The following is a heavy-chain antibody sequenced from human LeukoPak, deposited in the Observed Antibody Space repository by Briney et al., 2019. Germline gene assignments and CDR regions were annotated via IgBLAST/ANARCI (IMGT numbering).Heavy chain of an antibody. CDR3: ARAYDYVWGRSQGYYFDY. J-gene: IGHJ4*02. Sequence: ASETLSLTCAVYGGSFSGYYWSWIRQPPGKGLGWIGEINHSGSTNYNPSLKSRVTISVDTSKNQFSLKLSSVTAADTAVYYCARAYDYVWGRSQGYYFDYWGQGTLVTVSS. D-gene: IGHD3-16*01. CDR1: GGSFSGYY. V-gene: IGHV4-34*01. CDR2: INHSGST.